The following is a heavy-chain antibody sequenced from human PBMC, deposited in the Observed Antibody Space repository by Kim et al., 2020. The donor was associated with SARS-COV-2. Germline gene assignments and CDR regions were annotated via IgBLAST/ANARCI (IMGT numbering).Heavy chain of an antibody. Sequence: QGRVTMTRDTSTSTVYMELSSLRSKDTAVYYCARGGGGYYDSSGYYHFDYWGQGTLVTVSS. V-gene: IGHV1-46*01. J-gene: IGHJ4*02. D-gene: IGHD3-22*01. CDR3: ARGGGGYYDSSGYYHFDY.